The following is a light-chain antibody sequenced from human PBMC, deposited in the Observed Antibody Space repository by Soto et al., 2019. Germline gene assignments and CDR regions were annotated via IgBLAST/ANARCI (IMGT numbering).Light chain of an antibody. CDR1: SSNIGGYNV. Sequence: QSVLAQPASVSGSPGQSITISCSGTSSNIGGYNVVSWYQQHPGKAPKVIVYEGIKRPSGVSDRFSGSTSGSTASLTISGLQAEDEAEYYCCSYAGSSNVFGTGTKVTVL. J-gene: IGLJ1*01. V-gene: IGLV2-23*03. CDR2: EGI. CDR3: CSYAGSSNV.